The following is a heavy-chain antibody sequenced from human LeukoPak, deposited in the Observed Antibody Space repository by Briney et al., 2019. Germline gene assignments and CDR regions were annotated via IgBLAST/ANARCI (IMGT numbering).Heavy chain of an antibody. CDR2: IIPIFGTA. CDR3: ARGGYCGGDCYSPFDY. D-gene: IGHD2-21*02. J-gene: IGHJ4*02. Sequence: SVKVSCKASGGTFSSYAISWVRQAPGQGLEWMGRIIPIFGTANYAQKFQGRVTITTDESTSTAYMELSSLRSEDTAVYYCARGGYCGGDCYSPFDYWGQGTLVTVSS. CDR1: GGTFSSYA. V-gene: IGHV1-69*05.